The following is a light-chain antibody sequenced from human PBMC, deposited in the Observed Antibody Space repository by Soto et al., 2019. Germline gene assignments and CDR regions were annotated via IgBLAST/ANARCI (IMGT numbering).Light chain of an antibody. V-gene: IGKV3-20*01. J-gene: IGKJ1*01. CDR1: QSVQFNY. Sequence: DIVMTQSQDSLAVSPGERATLSCRASQSVQFNYVAWYQQKPGQAPRLLIYGASSRATGIPDRFSGSGSGTDFTLTISRLEPEDFAVYYCQQYGDSPWTFGQGTKVGI. CDR2: GAS. CDR3: QQYGDSPWT.